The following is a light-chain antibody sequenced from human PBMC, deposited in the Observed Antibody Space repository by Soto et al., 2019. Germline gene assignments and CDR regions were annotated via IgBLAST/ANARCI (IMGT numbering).Light chain of an antibody. Sequence: EIVLTQSPATLSLSPGERATLSCTASQSVGTYLAWYQQRPGQAPRLLIYDASNRATGIPARFSGSGSGTDLLLTISGIASADCAVFYWQQRSNRPPIGFGGGTKVEIK. J-gene: IGKJ4*01. CDR1: QSVGTY. CDR3: QQRSNRPPIG. CDR2: DAS. V-gene: IGKV3-11*01.